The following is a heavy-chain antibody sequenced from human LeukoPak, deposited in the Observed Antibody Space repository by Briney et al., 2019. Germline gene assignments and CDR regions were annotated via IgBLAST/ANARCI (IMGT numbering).Heavy chain of an antibody. J-gene: IGHJ4*02. V-gene: IGHV4-59*08. Sequence: PSETLSLTCTVSGGSISSYYWSWIRQPPGKGLEWIGYIYYSGSTNYNPSLKSRVTISVDTSKNQFSLKLSSVTAADTAVYYCARHAGYSRYAPFDYWGQGTLVTVSS. CDR1: GGSISSYY. CDR2: IYYSGST. D-gene: IGHD5-12*01. CDR3: ARHAGYSRYAPFDY.